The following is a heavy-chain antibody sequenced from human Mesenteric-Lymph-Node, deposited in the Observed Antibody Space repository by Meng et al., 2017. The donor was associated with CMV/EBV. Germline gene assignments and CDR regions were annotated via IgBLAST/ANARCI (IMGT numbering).Heavy chain of an antibody. CDR1: GFTFSGSW. CDR3: ARDSFRFFDY. V-gene: IGHV3-7*01. CDR2: INEDGSDK. J-gene: IGHJ4*02. D-gene: IGHD3-16*02. Sequence: GESLKISCAASGFTFSGSWMGWVRQAPGKGLEWVADINEDGSDKYYLDSVKGRFTISRDNAKKSLFLQMNSLRGEDTAVSYCARDSFRFFDYWGQGAPVTVSS.